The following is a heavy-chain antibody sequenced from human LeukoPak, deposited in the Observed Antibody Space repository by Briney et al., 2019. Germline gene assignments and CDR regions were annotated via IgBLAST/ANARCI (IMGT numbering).Heavy chain of an antibody. Sequence: PGGFLRLSCAASGFTFSSYWMSWVRQAPGKGLKWVANIKQDGSEKYYVDSVKGRFTISRDNAKNSLYLQMNSLRAEDTAVYYCAREGSYCSSTSCYRYFDYWGQGTLVTVSS. CDR3: AREGSYCSSTSCYRYFDY. CDR1: GFTFSSYW. D-gene: IGHD2-2*01. V-gene: IGHV3-7*01. J-gene: IGHJ4*02. CDR2: IKQDGSEK.